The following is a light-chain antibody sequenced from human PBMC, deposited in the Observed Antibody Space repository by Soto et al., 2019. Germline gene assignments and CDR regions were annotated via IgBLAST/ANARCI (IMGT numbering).Light chain of an antibody. CDR3: HQYGSSPPGT. V-gene: IGKV3-20*01. Sequence: EIVLTQSPGTLSLSPGERATLSCRASQSVSSSYLAWYQQKPGQAPRLLIYGASSRATGIPDRFSGSGSGTDFPLTISRLEPEDFAVYYCHQYGSSPPGTFGQGTKVEIK. CDR1: QSVSSSY. J-gene: IGKJ1*01. CDR2: GAS.